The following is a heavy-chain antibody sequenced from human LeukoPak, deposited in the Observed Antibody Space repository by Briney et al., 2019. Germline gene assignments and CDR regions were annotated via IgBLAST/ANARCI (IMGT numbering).Heavy chain of an antibody. CDR1: GGSVSSGSYY. J-gene: IGHJ3*02. Sequence: SETLSLTCTVPGGSVSSGSYYWSWIRQPPGKGLEWIGYIYNSGSTNYNPSLKSRITISVDTSKNQFSLKLSSVTAADTAVYYCARTDYDILTGSGAFDIWGQGTMVTVSS. CDR3: ARTDYDILTGSGAFDI. V-gene: IGHV4-61*01. D-gene: IGHD3-9*01. CDR2: IYNSGST.